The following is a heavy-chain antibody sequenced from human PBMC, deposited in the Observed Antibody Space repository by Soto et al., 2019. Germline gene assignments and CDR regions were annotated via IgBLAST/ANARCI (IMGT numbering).Heavy chain of an antibody. CDR1: GYTFTSYG. D-gene: IGHD3-22*01. J-gene: IGHJ6*02. CDR3: ARDGYYDSSGYTTAYYYYGMDV. CDR2: ISAYNGNT. V-gene: IGHV1-18*04. Sequence: GASVKVSCKASGYTFTSYGISWARQAPGQGLEWMGWISAYNGNTNYAQKLQGRVTMTTDTSTSTAYMELRSLRSDDTAVYYCARDGYYDSSGYTTAYYYYGMDVWGQGTTVTVSS.